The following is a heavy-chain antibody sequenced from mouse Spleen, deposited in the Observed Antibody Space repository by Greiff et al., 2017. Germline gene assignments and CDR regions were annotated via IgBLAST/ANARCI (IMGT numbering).Heavy chain of an antibody. CDR2: IYPGDGDT. CDR1: GYAFSSYW. Sequence: VKLMESGAELVKPGASVKISCKASGYAFSSYWMNWVKQRPGKGLEWIGQIYPGDGDTNYNGKFKGKATLTADKSSSTAYMQLSSLTSEDSAVYFCARNGNYGDYYAMDYWGQGTSVTVSS. D-gene: IGHD2-1*01. J-gene: IGHJ4*01. V-gene: IGHV1-80*01. CDR3: ARNGNYGDYYAMDY.